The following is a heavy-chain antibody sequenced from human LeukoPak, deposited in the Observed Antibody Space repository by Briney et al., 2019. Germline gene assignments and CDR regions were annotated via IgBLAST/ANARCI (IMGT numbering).Heavy chain of an antibody. CDR2: MHPTGSQK. CDR1: QFTFNGSW. D-gene: IGHD1-1*01. CDR3: AIWTSGNY. V-gene: IGHV3-7*01. J-gene: IGHJ4*02. Sequence: GGSLRLSCADSQFTFNGSWMNWVRQAPGKGLEWVANMHPTGSQKRDVDSVRGRFTISKDNPGASLYLDMHSLRAEDTAIYYCAIWTSGNYWGQGTLVTVSS.